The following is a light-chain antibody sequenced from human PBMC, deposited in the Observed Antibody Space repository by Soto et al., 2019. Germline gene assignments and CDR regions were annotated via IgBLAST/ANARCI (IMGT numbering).Light chain of an antibody. J-gene: IGKJ5*01. V-gene: IGKV3-15*01. CDR2: GAS. CDR1: QSVSSN. CDR3: QQYNNWPPIT. Sequence: EIVMTQSPATLSVSPGERATLSCSASQSVSSNLAWYQQKPGQAPRLLIYGASTRATGIPARFSGSGSGTEFTIAISNLQSEDFAVFYCQQYNNWPPITFGQGTRLEI.